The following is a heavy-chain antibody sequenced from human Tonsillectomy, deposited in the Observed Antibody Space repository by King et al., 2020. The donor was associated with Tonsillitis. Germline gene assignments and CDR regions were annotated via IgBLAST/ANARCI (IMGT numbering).Heavy chain of an antibody. D-gene: IGHD6-13*01. Sequence: QLQESGPGLVKPSETLSLTCTVSGGSVSSNSYYWGWIRQPPGKGLEWIGSLYYSGSTYHNPSLKRRVTISGDTSQNQFSLKLSSVTAADTAVYYCARHVAIAAAGIDYWGQGTLVTVSS. CDR1: GGSVSSNSYY. CDR2: LYYSGST. CDR3: ARHVAIAAAGIDY. V-gene: IGHV4-39*07. J-gene: IGHJ4*02.